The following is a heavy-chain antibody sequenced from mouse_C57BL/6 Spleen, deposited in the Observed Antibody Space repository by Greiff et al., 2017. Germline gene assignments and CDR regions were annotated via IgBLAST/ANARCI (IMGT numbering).Heavy chain of an antibody. J-gene: IGHJ2*01. CDR2: IDPETGGT. Sequence: VQLQQSGAELVRPGASVTLSCKASGYTFTDYEMHWVKQTPVHGLEWIGAIDPETGGTAYNQKFKGKAILTADKSSSTAYMELRSLTSEDSAVYYCTSPYYYGSSYDFGYWGQGTTLTVSS. D-gene: IGHD1-1*01. CDR1: GYTFTDYE. CDR3: TSPYYYGSSYDFGY. V-gene: IGHV1-15*01.